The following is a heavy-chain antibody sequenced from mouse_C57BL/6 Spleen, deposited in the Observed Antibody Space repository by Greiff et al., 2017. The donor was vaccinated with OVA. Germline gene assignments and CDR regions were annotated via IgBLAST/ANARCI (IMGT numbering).Heavy chain of an antibody. D-gene: IGHD1-1*01. Sequence: EVMLVESGGGLVKPGGSLKLSCAASGFTFSSYAMSWVRQTPEKRLEWVATISDGGSYTYYPDNVKGRFTNSRDNAKNNLYLHMSHPKSEDTAMYYCARGTTVAAGYFDVWGTGTTVTVSS. CDR2: ISDGGSYT. V-gene: IGHV5-4*03. J-gene: IGHJ1*03. CDR1: GFTFSSYA. CDR3: ARGTTVAAGYFDV.